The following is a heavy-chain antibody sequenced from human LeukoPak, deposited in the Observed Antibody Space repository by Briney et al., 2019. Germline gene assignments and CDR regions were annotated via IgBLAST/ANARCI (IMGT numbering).Heavy chain of an antibody. CDR1: RYNLTSYW. CDR2: IYPGDSDT. V-gene: IGHV5-51*01. Sequence: GESLKISCKGSRYNLTSYWIGWVRQMPGKGLEWMGIIYPGDSDTRYSPSFQGQVTISADKSISTAYLQWSSLRASDTAMYYCARYVAALDYWGQGTLVTVSS. CDR3: ARYVAALDY. J-gene: IGHJ4*02. D-gene: IGHD3-16*01.